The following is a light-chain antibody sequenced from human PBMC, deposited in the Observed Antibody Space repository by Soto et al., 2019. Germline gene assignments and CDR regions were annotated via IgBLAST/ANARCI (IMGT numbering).Light chain of an antibody. CDR1: QGISNY. V-gene: IGKV1-27*01. CDR3: EEYNCAPRT. CDR2: AAS. J-gene: IGKJ1*01. Sequence: DIQMTQSPSSLSASVGDRVTITCRASQGISNYLAWYQQKPAKVPKLLIYAASTLQSGVPSRFSGSGSGTAVTLTISSLQPEDVATYYGEEYNCAPRTFGQGTKVEIK.